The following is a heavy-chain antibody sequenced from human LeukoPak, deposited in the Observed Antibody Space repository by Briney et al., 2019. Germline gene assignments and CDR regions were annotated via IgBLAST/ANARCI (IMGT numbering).Heavy chain of an antibody. CDR2: INHSGNT. Sequence: PSGTLSLTCAVSGGSISSSNWWSWVRQPPGKGLEWIGEINHSGNTNYNPSLKSRVAISVDTSKNQFSLKLSSVIAADTAMYYCARSKDGSGFAAYWGQGTQVTVSS. D-gene: IGHD3-22*01. V-gene: IGHV4-4*02. CDR1: GGSISSSNW. J-gene: IGHJ4*02. CDR3: ARSKDGSGFAAY.